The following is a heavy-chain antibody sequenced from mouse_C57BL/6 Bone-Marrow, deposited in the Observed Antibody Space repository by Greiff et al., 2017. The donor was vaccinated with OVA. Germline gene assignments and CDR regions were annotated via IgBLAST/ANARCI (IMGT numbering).Heavy chain of an antibody. CDR3: VWIRFAY. CDR1: GFSFNTYA. Sequence: EVQLVESGGGLVQPKGSLKLSCEASGFSFNTYAMNWVRQAPGTGLEWVARISSKSNNYATYYADSVKDRFTISRDDSEIMLYLQMNNLKTEDTSMYYCVWIRFAYWGQGTLVTVSA. J-gene: IGHJ3*01. V-gene: IGHV10-1*01. CDR2: ISSKSNNYAT.